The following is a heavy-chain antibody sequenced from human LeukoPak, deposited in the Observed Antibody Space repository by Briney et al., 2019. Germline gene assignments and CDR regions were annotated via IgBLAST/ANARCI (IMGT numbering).Heavy chain of an antibody. D-gene: IGHD2-15*01. Sequence: ASVKVSCKASGYTFTSYGISWVRQAPGQGLEWMGWINPYNGNTNYEQSFQDRLTMTTDTSTSTAYMDLGSLRSDDTAVYYCARAGSCSGGGCYSRWFDPWGQGTLVTVSS. CDR3: ARAGSCSGGGCYSRWFDP. V-gene: IGHV1-18*01. CDR2: INPYNGNT. CDR1: GYTFTSYG. J-gene: IGHJ5*02.